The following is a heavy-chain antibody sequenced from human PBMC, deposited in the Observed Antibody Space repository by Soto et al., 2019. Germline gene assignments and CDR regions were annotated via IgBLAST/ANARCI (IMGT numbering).Heavy chain of an antibody. D-gene: IGHD3-9*01. V-gene: IGHV4-39*01. J-gene: IGHJ4*02. Sequence: QLQLQESGPGLVKPSETLSLTCSVSGDSINSDKYYWGWIRQPPGKGLEWIGSIYYRGNTFYNPSLQTRVTISLDKAKRQFSLKLNSVTAAESAVYFCERQEGLATISYYFDFGGQGAQVTVSS. CDR3: ERQEGLATISYYFDF. CDR1: GDSINSDKYY. CDR2: IYYRGNT.